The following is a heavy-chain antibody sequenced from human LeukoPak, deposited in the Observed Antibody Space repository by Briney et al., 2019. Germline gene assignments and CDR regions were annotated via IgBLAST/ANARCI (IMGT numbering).Heavy chain of an antibody. CDR3: ARDRGLASDY. D-gene: IGHD2-21*01. Sequence: ASVKVSCKASGYIFTSYGISWVRQAPGRGLEWMGWLNIYNGNTNYAQKLQGRVTMTRDTSTSTAYMELQSLRSDDTAVYYCARDRGLASDYWGQGTLVTVSS. CDR2: LNIYNGNT. CDR1: GYIFTSYG. J-gene: IGHJ4*02. V-gene: IGHV1-18*01.